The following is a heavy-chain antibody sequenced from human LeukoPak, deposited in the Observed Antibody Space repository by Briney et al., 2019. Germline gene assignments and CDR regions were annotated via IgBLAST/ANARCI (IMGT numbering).Heavy chain of an antibody. D-gene: IGHD3-22*01. V-gene: IGHV3-30*02. J-gene: IGHJ4*02. CDR3: AKDGDYYGSSGELDY. Sequence: GGSLRLSCAASGFTSSSYGMHWVRQAPGKGLEWVAFIRYDGSNKYYADSVKGRFTISRDNSKNTLHLQMNSLRAEDTAVYYCAKDGDYYGSSGELDYWGQGTLVTVSS. CDR1: GFTSSSYG. CDR2: IRYDGSNK.